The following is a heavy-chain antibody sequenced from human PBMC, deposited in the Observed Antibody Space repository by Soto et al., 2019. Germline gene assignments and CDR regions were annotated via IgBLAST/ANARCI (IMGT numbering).Heavy chain of an antibody. D-gene: IGHD3-10*01. Sequence: GGSLRLSCAASGFTFGSYSMNWVRQAPGKGLEWVSSISSSSSYIYYADSVKGRFTISRDNAKNSLYLQMNSLRAEDTAVYYCARVYYYGSGTHYDAFDIWGQGTMVTVS. CDR1: GFTFGSYS. CDR3: ARVYYYGSGTHYDAFDI. J-gene: IGHJ3*02. CDR2: ISSSSSYI. V-gene: IGHV3-21*01.